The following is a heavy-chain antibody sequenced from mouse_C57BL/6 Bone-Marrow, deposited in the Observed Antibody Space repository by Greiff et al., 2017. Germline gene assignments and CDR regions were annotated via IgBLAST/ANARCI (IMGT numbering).Heavy chain of an antibody. CDR1: GYTFTSYW. Sequence: QVQLQQPGAELVKPGASVKMSCKASGYTFTSYWITWVKQRPGQGLEWIGDIYPTSGRTNYTEKFKSKAILTVDTSSNTAYMQLSSLTSEDSAVFYCARAGALGRSFDYWGQGTTLTVSS. CDR3: ARAGALGRSFDY. V-gene: IGHV1-55*01. J-gene: IGHJ2*01. CDR2: IYPTSGRT. D-gene: IGHD4-1*01.